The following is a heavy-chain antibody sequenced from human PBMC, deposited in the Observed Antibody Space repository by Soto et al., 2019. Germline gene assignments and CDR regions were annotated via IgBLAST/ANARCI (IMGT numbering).Heavy chain of an antibody. CDR3: ASYPGAPTPGIDY. D-gene: IGHD1-1*01. CDR1: GYSFTSYW. Sequence: GGSLKSSCKGSGYSFTSYWIGWVRQMPGKGLEWMGKIDPGDSYTSYSPSFQGHGTISADKSISTAYLQWSSLKASATAMYYCASYPGAPTPGIDYWGQGTLVAASS. CDR2: IDPGDSYT. V-gene: IGHV5-10-1*01. J-gene: IGHJ4*02.